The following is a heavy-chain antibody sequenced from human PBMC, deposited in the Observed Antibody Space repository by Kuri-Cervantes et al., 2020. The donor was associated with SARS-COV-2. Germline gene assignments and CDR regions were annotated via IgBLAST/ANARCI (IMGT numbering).Heavy chain of an antibody. J-gene: IGHJ4*02. CDR2: IWDDVSNK. CDR1: GFTFSSYC. V-gene: IGHV3-33*06. D-gene: IGHD4-17*01. Sequence: GGSLRLACAASGFTFSSYCMHWVRQAPGEGLEWVAVIWDDVSNKYYADSVKGRFTISRDNSKNTRYMQMNSLRAEDTAVYYCAKVVNDYVVGFDYWGQGTLVTVSS. CDR3: AKVVNDYVVGFDY.